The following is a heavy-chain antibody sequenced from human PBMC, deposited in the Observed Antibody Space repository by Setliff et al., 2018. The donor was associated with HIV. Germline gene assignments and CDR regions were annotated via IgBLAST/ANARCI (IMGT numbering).Heavy chain of an antibody. J-gene: IGHJ4*02. CDR3: ARDWGLPGAPFDY. CDR2: IRSDGLAA. V-gene: IGHV3-64*01. CDR1: GFTFSYYA. Sequence: HPGGSLRLSCAASGFTFSYYAMHWVRQAPGKGLECVSTIRSDGLAAYYTKSVKGRFSVSRDNSKNTLYLQMDSLRTEDMAVYYCARDWGLPGAPFDYWGQGALVTVSS. D-gene: IGHD1-26*01.